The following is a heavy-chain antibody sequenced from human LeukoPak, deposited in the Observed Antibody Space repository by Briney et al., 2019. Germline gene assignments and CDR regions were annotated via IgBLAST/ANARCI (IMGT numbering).Heavy chain of an antibody. V-gene: IGHV1-3*01. CDR3: ARDLQRLWFGRTFDP. D-gene: IGHD3-10*01. CDR1: GYTFTSYA. Sequence: GASVKVSCKASGYTFTSYAMHWVRQAPGQRLEWMGWINAGNGNTKYSQKFQGRVTITRDTSASTAYMELSSLRSEDTAVYYCARDLQRLWFGRTFDPWGQGTLVTVSS. CDR2: INAGNGNT. J-gene: IGHJ5*02.